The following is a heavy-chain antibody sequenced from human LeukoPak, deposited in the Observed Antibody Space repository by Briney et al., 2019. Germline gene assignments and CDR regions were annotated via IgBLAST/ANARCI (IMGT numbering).Heavy chain of an antibody. D-gene: IGHD3-16*01. V-gene: IGHV3-23*01. J-gene: IGHJ4*02. Sequence: GGSLRLSCAASGFTFSSYAMSWVRQAPGKGLEWVSAISGSGGSTYYADSVKGRFTISRDNSKNTLYLQMNSLRAEDTAVYYCARGTLGDEDYFDYWGQGTLVTVSS. CDR3: ARGTLGDEDYFDY. CDR1: GFTFSSYA. CDR2: ISGSGGST.